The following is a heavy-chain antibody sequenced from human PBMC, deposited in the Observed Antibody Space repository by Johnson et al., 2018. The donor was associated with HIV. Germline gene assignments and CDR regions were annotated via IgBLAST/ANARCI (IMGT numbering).Heavy chain of an antibody. CDR2: IYSGGST. V-gene: IGHV3-66*01. CDR3: AREGGYSSSWYGGYGREDAFDI. J-gene: IGHJ3*02. CDR1: GFTVSSNY. D-gene: IGHD6-13*01. Sequence: HLVESGGGLVQPGGSLRLSCAASGFTVSSNYMSWVRQAPGKGLEWVSVIYSGGSTYYADSVKGRFTISRDNSKNTLYLQLNSLRAEDTAVYYCAREGGYSSSWYGGYGREDAFDIWGQGTMVTVSS.